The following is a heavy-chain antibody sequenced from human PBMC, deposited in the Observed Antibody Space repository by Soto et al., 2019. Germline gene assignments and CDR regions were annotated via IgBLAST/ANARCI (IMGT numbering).Heavy chain of an antibody. V-gene: IGHV1-69*06. D-gene: IGHD3-22*01. CDR1: GGTFSSYA. J-gene: IGHJ4*02. CDR3: AREDYYDSSGYYGYFDY. CDR2: IIPIFGTA. Sequence: ASVKVSCKASGGTFSSYAISWVRQAPGQGLEWMGGIIPIFGTANYAQKFQGRVTITADRSTSTAYMELSSLRSEDTAVYYCAREDYYDSSGYYGYFDYWGQGTLVTVSS.